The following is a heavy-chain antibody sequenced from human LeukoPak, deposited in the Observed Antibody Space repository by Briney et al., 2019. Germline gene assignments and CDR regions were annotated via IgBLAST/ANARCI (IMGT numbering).Heavy chain of an antibody. D-gene: IGHD3-10*01. CDR2: IYYSGST. CDR3: ARTMVRGDIITKRHNWFDP. Sequence: PSETLSLTCTVSGGSISSSSYYWGWIRQPPGKGLEWIGSIYYSGSTYYNPSLKSRVTISVDTSKNQFSLKLSSVTAADAAVYYCARTMVRGDIITKRHNWFDPWGQGTLVTVSS. V-gene: IGHV4-39*01. CDR1: GGSISSSSYY. J-gene: IGHJ5*02.